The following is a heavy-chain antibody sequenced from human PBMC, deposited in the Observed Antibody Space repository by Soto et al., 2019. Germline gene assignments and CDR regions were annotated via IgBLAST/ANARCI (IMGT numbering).Heavy chain of an antibody. CDR2: IVVGSGNT. D-gene: IGHD4-17*01. CDR3: AAFATTGDAFDV. J-gene: IGHJ3*01. CDR1: GFTFTRSA. V-gene: IGHV1-58*01. Sequence: QMQLVQSGPEVKKPGTSVKVSCKASGFTFTRSAVQWVRQARGQRPEWIGWIVVGSGNTNYAQKFQGRVTITRDMSTSTAYMELSSLRSEDTAVYYCAAFATTGDAFDVWGQGTMVTVSS.